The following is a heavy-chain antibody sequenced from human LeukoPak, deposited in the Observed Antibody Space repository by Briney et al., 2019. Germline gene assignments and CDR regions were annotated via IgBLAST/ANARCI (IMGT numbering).Heavy chain of an antibody. J-gene: IGHJ6*03. D-gene: IGHD3-10*01. CDR1: GFSLSTSGMC. CDR2: IDWDDDK. CDR3: ARTLLWFGEGVNTAMRYYYYYYMDV. Sequence: ESGPTLVNPTQTLTLTCTFSGFSLSTSGMCVSWIRQPPGKALEWLARIDWDDDKYYSTSLKTRLTISKDTSKNQVVLTMTNMDPVDTATYYCARTLLWFGEGVNTAMRYYYYYYMDVWGKGTTVTVSS. V-gene: IGHV2-70*11.